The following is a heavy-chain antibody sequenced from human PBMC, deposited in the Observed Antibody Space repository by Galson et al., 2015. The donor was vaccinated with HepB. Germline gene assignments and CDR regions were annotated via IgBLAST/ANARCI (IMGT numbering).Heavy chain of an antibody. D-gene: IGHD6-13*01. J-gene: IGHJ4*02. CDR1: GFTFSSYG. CDR3: ARERGVYSSSWYSLDS. V-gene: IGHV3-33*01. CDR2: IWYDGSNK. Sequence: SLRLSCAASGFTFSSYGMHWVRQAPGKGLEWVAVIWYDGSNKYYADSVKGRFTISSDNSKNTLYLQMNSMRAEDTAVYYCARERGVYSSSWYSLDSGGQGPLVTVSS.